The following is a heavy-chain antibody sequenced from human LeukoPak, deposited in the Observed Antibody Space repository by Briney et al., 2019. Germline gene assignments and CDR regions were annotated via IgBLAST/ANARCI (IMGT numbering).Heavy chain of an antibody. Sequence: GGSLRLSCTASGFTFGDYAMSWFRQAPGKGLEWVGFIRSKAYGGTTEYAASVKGRFTISRDDSRSIAYLQMNSLRAEDTAVYYCARDIYSYGPVVPPLMGYWGQGTLVTVSS. CDR3: ARDIYSYGPVVPPLMGY. D-gene: IGHD5-18*01. V-gene: IGHV3-49*03. CDR1: GFTFGDYA. CDR2: IRSKAYGGTT. J-gene: IGHJ4*02.